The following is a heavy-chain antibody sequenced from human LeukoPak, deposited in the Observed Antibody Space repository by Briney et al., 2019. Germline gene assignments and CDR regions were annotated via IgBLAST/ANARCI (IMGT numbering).Heavy chain of an antibody. J-gene: IGHJ6*02. D-gene: IGHD5-18*01. V-gene: IGHV1-46*01. CDR2: INHSGGST. CDR1: GYTFTSYY. CDR3: ARDVDTTMFYGLDV. Sequence: ASVKVSCKASGYTFTSYYMHWVRQAPGQGLEWMGIINHSGGSTGYVQKFQGRVTMTRDTSTSTVYMDLSSLRSEDTAVYYCARDVDTTMFYGLDVWGQGTTVTVSS.